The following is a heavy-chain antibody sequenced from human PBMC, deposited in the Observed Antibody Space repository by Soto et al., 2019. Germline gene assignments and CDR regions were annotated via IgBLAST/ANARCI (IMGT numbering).Heavy chain of an antibody. CDR1: GGSISSYY. V-gene: IGHV4-59*01. CDR2: IDYRGST. Sequence: QVQLQESGPGLVKPSETLSLTCTVSGGSISSYYWSWIRQPPGKELEWIGYIDYRGSTNYNPSLMSRVTISVDTSKNQFFRKLSSVTAADTAVYYCARSTVTMYWYFDLWGRGTLVTVSS. CDR3: ARSTVTMYWYFDL. D-gene: IGHD4-17*01. J-gene: IGHJ2*01.